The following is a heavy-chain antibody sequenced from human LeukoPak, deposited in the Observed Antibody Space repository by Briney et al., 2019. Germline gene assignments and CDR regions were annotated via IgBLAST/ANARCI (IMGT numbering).Heavy chain of an antibody. V-gene: IGHV4-59*11. D-gene: IGHD1-26*01. CDR1: GGSINNHY. CDR3: ATSLGGATTYDY. CDR2: VYSSGST. J-gene: IGHJ4*02. Sequence: PSETLSLTCTVSGGSINNHYWSWIRQSPGTGLEWIGYVYSSGSTNYNPSLKSRVTISVDTSKNQFSLKLSSVTAADTAVYYCATSLGGATTYDYWGQGTLVTVSS.